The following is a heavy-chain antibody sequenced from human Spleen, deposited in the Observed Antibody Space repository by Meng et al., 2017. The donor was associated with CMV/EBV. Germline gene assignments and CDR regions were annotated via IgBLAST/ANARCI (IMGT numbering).Heavy chain of an antibody. D-gene: IGHD3-16*01. CDR2: ISASGSYI. V-gene: IGHV3-21*04. J-gene: IGHJ3*02. CDR3: TKVLTMGGWDDAFDI. CDR1: GFDFSVST. Sequence: GESLKISCSASGFDFSVSTMNWVRQAPGKGLEWISSISASGSYIYSADSLKSRFTISRDNAKKSLYLEMDSLRPDDTAVYYCTKVLTMGGWDDAFDIWGQGAKVTVSS.